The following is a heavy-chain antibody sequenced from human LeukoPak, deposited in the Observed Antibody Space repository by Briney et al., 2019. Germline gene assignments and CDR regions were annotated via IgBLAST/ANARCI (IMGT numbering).Heavy chain of an antibody. CDR3: TRGKDYDILTGYYDAFDI. CDR1: GGSISSGSYY. CDR2: TYTSGST. Sequence: SQTLSLTCTVSGGSISSGSYYWSWIRQPAGKGLEWIGRTYTSGSTNYNPSLKSRVTISVDTSKNQFSLKLSSVTAADTAVYYCTRGKDYDILTGYYDAFDIWGQGTMVTVSS. V-gene: IGHV4-61*02. J-gene: IGHJ3*02. D-gene: IGHD3-9*01.